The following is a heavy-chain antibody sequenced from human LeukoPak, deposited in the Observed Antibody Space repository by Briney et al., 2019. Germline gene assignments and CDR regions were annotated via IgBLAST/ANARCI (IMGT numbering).Heavy chain of an antibody. D-gene: IGHD2-15*01. CDR3: ARGGSCSGGNCKYTRKEIGY. J-gene: IGHJ4*02. CDR1: GFTFSNSW. Sequence: GGSLRLSCAASGFTFSNSWMHWVRHAPGKGLVWVSRTDPNGITTYADSVKGRFTISRDNAKNTLYLQMNSLRADDTAVYYCARGGSCSGGNCKYTRKEIGYWGQGTLVTVSP. CDR2: TDPNGIT. V-gene: IGHV3-74*03.